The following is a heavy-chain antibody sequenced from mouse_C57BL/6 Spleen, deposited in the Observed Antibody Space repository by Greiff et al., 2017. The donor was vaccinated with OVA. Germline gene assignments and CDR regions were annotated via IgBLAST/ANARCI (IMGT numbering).Heavy chain of an antibody. J-gene: IGHJ2*01. D-gene: IGHD3-2*02. CDR3: ALDSSGSYFDY. CDR2: IDPEDGET. Sequence: EVQGVESGAELVKPGASVKLSCTASGFNIKDYYMHWVKQRTEQGLEWIGRIDPEDGETKYAPKFQGKATITADTSSNTAYLQLSSLTSEDTAVYYCALDSSGSYFDYWGQGTTLTVSS. CDR1: GFNIKDYY. V-gene: IGHV14-2*01.